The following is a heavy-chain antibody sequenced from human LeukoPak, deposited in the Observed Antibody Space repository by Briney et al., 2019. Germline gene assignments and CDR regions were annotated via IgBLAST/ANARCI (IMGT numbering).Heavy chain of an antibody. CDR2: ISWNSGTK. D-gene: IGHD2-8*01. CDR3: AVLHYYAMDV. J-gene: IGHJ6*02. V-gene: IGHV3-9*01. Sequence: PGGSLRLSCAASGFTFDDYAMHWVRQAPGKGVEWVSGISWNSGTKGYADSVKGRFTISRDNAKNSLYLQMNSLRGEDAALYYCAVLHYYAMDVWGQGTTVTVSS. CDR1: GFTFDDYA.